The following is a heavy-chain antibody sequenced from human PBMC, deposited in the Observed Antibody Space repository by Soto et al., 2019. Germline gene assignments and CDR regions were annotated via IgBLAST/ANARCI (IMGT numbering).Heavy chain of an antibody. D-gene: IGHD4-17*01. CDR3: ARPTDYHYGMQV. CDR2: IYPHDSDT. V-gene: IGHV5-51*01. Sequence: PGESQRISCQVSEYKIHTCWIAWVRQMPGKGLEWMGFIYPHDSDTRYSPSFRGQVTISADKSINTAYLQWTSLKASDTAIYFCARPTDYHYGMQVWGQGNTVTGS. J-gene: IGHJ6*02. CDR1: EYKIHTCW.